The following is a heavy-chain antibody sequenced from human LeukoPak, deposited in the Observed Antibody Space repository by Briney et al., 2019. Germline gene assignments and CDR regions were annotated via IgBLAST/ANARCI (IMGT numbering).Heavy chain of an antibody. J-gene: IGHJ6*03. CDR3: ARDKQLDWAHYYYSYMDV. CDR2: IDPNSGGT. D-gene: IGHD1-1*01. Sequence: ASVKVSCKASGYTFTGYYMHWVRQAPGQGLEWMGWIDPNSGGTNYAQKFQGRVTMARDTSISTAYMELSRLRSDDTAVYYCARDKQLDWAHYYYSYMDVWGKGTTVTVSS. V-gene: IGHV1-2*02. CDR1: GYTFTGYY.